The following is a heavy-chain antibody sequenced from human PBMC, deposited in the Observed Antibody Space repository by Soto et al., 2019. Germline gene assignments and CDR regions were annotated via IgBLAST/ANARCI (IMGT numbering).Heavy chain of an antibody. Sequence: EVQLVESGGGLVQPGGSLRLSCAVSGFTFSSFWMHWVRQAPGEGLVWVSRINTDGSSTSYADSVKGRFTISRDNAKNTLYLQMNRLRVVDTATYDCAKSDVDTFGLYYLGQGTLVTVSS. J-gene: IGHJ4*02. CDR2: INTDGSST. V-gene: IGHV3-74*01. CDR3: AKSDVDTFGLYY. D-gene: IGHD5-18*01. CDR1: GFTFSSFW.